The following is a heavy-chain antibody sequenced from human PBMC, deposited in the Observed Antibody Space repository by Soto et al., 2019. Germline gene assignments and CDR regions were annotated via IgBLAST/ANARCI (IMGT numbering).Heavy chain of an antibody. V-gene: IGHV3-48*03. CDR2: ISSSGSTK. J-gene: IGHJ6*04. D-gene: IGHD2-15*01. CDR1: GITFSNYE. Sequence: GGSLRLSCAASGITFSNYEMNWVRQAPGKGLEWVSYISSSGSTKYYADSVKGRFTISRDSGKNSLYLQMNSLRTEDTAVYYCAIYCSGGSCNHVNMEVGGEGSRVTVSS. CDR3: AIYCSGGSCNHVNMEV.